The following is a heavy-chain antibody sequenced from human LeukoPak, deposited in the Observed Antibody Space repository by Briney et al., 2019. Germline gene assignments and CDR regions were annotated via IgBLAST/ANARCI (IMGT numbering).Heavy chain of an antibody. CDR1: GINFRGYW. J-gene: IGHJ4*02. CDR3: ARDLGHTGYDLYDY. CDR2: MKQDGSEK. V-gene: IGHV3-7*01. Sequence: GSLSLSCAVSGINFRGYWMAWVRQAPGKGLEWVANMKQDGSEKYYVDSVKGRFTISRDNAKNSLYLEMNSLRVEDTAVYYCARDLGHTGYDLYDYWGQGTLVTVSS. D-gene: IGHD5-12*01.